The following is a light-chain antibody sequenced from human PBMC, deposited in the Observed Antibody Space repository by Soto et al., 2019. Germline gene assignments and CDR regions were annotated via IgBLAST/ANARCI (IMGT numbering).Light chain of an antibody. CDR2: DAS. CDR1: QSVSSY. Sequence: GTLALGRGGRASLSGKLSQSVSSYVAWYQQKPGQAPRLLIYDASNRATGIPARFSGSWSGTDFTLTISLLDAEAFTFYYCQQRSTWTRGMFGQGTKVDIK. CDR3: QQRSTWTRGM. V-gene: IGKV3-11*01. J-gene: IGKJ1*01.